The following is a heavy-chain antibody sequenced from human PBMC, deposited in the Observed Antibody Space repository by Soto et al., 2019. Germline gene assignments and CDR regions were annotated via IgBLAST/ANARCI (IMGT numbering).Heavy chain of an antibody. CDR3: ERDPSAGDSAGY. CDR1: GGTFSSYT. Sequence: QVQLVQSGAEVKKPGSSVKVSCKASGGTFSSYTISWVRQAPGQGLEWMGRIIPILGIANYAQKFQGRVTITADKSASTAYMELSSLRSEDTAVYYRERDPSAGDSAGYWGQGTLVTVSS. CDR2: IIPILGIA. V-gene: IGHV1-69*08. J-gene: IGHJ4*02. D-gene: IGHD2-21*01.